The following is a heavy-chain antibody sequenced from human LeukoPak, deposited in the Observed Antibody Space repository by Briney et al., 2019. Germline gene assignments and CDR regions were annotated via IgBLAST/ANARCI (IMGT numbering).Heavy chain of an antibody. V-gene: IGHV1-24*01. CDR3: ATGRFSSSPYYYYYYMDV. J-gene: IGHJ6*03. Sequence: ASVKVSCKVSGYTLTELSMHWVRQAPGKGLEWMGGFDPEDGETIYAQKFQGRVTMTEDASTDTAYMERSSLRSEATAVYYCATGRFSSSPYYYYYYMDVWGKGTTVTVSS. CDR1: GYTLTELS. D-gene: IGHD6-13*01. CDR2: FDPEDGET.